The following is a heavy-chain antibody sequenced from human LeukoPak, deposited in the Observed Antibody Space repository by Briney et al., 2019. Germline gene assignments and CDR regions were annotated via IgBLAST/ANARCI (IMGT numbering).Heavy chain of an antibody. CDR2: ISWDGGST. CDR3: AKDIVPYDSSGSIDY. V-gene: IGHV3-43D*03. Sequence: GESLRLSCAASGFTFDDYAMHWVRQAPGKSLEWVSLISWDGGSTYYADSVKGRFTISRDNSKNSLYLQMNSLRAEDTALYYCAKDIVPYDSSGSIDYWGQGTLVTVSS. CDR1: GFTFDDYA. D-gene: IGHD3-22*01. J-gene: IGHJ4*02.